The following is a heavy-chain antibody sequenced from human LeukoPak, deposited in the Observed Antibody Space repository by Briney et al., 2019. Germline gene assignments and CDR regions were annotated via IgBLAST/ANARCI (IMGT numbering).Heavy chain of an antibody. CDR1: GFTFSNAW. V-gene: IGHV3-74*01. Sequence: GGSLRLSCAASGFTFSNAWMNWVRQAPGKGLVWVSRINSDGSSTSYADSVKGRFTISRDNAKNTLYLQMNSLRAEDTAVYYCARASGASSSWYGFGDFDYWGQGTLVTVSS. CDR3: ARASGASSSWYGFGDFDY. J-gene: IGHJ4*02. D-gene: IGHD6-13*01. CDR2: INSDGSST.